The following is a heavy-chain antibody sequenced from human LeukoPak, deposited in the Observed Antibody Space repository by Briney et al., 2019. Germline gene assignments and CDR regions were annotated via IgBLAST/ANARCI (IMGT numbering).Heavy chain of an antibody. D-gene: IGHD5-24*01. CDR1: GGSISSGGYY. J-gene: IGHJ4*02. Sequence: PSQTLSPTCTVSGGSISSGGYYWSWIRQHPGKGLEWIGYIYYSGSTYYNPSLKSRVTISVDTSKNQFSLKLSSVTAADTAVYYCARDRDGYNLFDYWGQGTLVTVSS. CDR2: IYYSGST. V-gene: IGHV4-31*03. CDR3: ARDRDGYNLFDY.